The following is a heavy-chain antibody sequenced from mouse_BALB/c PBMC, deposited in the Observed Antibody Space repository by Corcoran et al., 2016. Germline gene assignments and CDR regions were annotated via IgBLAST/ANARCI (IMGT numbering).Heavy chain of an antibody. CDR2: IDPENGNT. CDR1: GFNIKDYY. Sequence: EVQLQQSGAELVRPGALVKLSCKASGFNIKDYYMHWVKQRPEQGLEWIGWIDPENGNTIYDPKFQGKASITADTSSNTAYLQLSSLTSEDTAVYYCAYYGSWFAYWGRGTLVTVSA. V-gene: IGHV14-1*02. J-gene: IGHJ3*01. CDR3: AYYGSWFAY. D-gene: IGHD1-1*01.